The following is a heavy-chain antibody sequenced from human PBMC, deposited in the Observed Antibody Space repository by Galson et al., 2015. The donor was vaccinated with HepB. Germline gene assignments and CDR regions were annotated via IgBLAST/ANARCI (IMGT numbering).Heavy chain of an antibody. Sequence: SVKVSCKASGYTFTGYAMHWVRQAPGQRLEWMGWINAGNGNTKYSQKFQGRVTITRDTSASTAYMELSSLRSEDTAVYYCARGGSGSYSEFDYWGQGTLVTVSS. J-gene: IGHJ4*02. D-gene: IGHD3-10*01. CDR1: GYTFTGYA. CDR2: INAGNGNT. V-gene: IGHV1-3*01. CDR3: ARGGSGSYSEFDY.